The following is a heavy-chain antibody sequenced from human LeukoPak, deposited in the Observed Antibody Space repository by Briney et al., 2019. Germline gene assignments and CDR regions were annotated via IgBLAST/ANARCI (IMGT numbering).Heavy chain of an antibody. Sequence: GRSLRLSCAASGFTFSAYNMNWVRQAPGKGLEWVSSIHITSDWVYYADSVKGRFTISRDSAKNSLYLQMNSLRAEDTAVYYCARDGHSSSGMDVWGKGTTVTVSS. D-gene: IGHD6-6*01. J-gene: IGHJ6*04. V-gene: IGHV3-21*01. CDR1: GFTFSAYN. CDR3: ARDGHSSSGMDV. CDR2: IHITSDWV.